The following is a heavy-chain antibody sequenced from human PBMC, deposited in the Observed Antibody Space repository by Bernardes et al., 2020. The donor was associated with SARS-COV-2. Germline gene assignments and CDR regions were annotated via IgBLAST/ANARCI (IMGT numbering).Heavy chain of an antibody. V-gene: IGHV3-15*01. CDR2: IKSKTDGGTT. CDR3: TTDGFEDCSGGSCYNYYYYYGMDV. CDR1: RFTLSNAW. D-gene: IGHD2-15*01. Sequence: SLSLSCAVSRFTLSNAWMSWVRPAPGKGLEWVGRIKSKTDGGTTDYAAPVKGRFTISRDDSKNTLYLQMNSLKTEDTAVYYCTTDGFEDCSGGSCYNYYYYYGMDVWGQGTTVTVSS. J-gene: IGHJ6*02.